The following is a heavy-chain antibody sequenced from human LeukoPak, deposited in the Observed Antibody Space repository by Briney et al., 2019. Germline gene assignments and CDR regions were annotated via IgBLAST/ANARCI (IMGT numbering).Heavy chain of an antibody. CDR3: ARAPGPPSVRLFHS. CDR2: ISAYNGNT. Sequence: ASVKVSCKASGYTFTSYGISWVRPAPGQGLEWMGWISAYNGNTNYAQKLQGRVTMTTDTSTSTAYMELRSLRSDDTAVYYCARAPGPPSVRLFHSGAQETLVTVFS. J-gene: IGHJ4*02. V-gene: IGHV1-18*01. CDR1: GYTFTSYG. D-gene: IGHD3-10*01.